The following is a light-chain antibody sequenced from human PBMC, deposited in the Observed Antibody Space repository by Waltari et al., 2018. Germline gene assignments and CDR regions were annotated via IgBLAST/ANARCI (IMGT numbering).Light chain of an antibody. J-gene: IGKJ2*01. CDR3: QQYNSYSYT. CDR1: QSISNW. V-gene: IGKV1-5*03. Sequence: DIQMTQSPSTRYASVGDSITITCRASQSISNWLAWYQQKPGKAPKHLIYKASSLESGGPSRFSGSGSGTEFTLTISSLQPDDYATDYCQQYNSYSYTFGQGTKLEIK. CDR2: KAS.